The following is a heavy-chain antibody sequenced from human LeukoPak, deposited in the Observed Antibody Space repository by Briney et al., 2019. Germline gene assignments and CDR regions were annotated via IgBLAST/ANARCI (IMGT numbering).Heavy chain of an antibody. V-gene: IGHV4-4*07. CDR1: GGSISSYY. D-gene: IGHD6-13*01. CDR3: ARQIASAGTAGFDF. CDR2: IYSTGST. J-gene: IGHJ4*02. Sequence: SETLSLTCTVSGGSISSYYWSWIRQPAGKGLEWIGRIYSTGSTSYNPSLKSRVTMSVDTSKNQFSLRLRSVTAADTAVYYCARQIASAGTAGFDFWGQGALVTVSS.